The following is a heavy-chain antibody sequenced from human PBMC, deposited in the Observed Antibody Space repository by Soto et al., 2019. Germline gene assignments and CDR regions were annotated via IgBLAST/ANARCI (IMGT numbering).Heavy chain of an antibody. CDR2: IWYDGSNK. CDR3: ERDSLEMYTTYNWLDP. J-gene: IGHJ5*02. CDR1: GFTFSSYG. Sequence: QVQLVESGGGVVQPGRSLRLSCAASGFTFSSYGMHWVRQAPGKGLEWVAVIWYDGSNKYYADSVKGRFTISRDNSKNPLYPQMNSLRAEDTDVYYCERDSLEMYTTYNWLDPLGQGTLVTVSS. D-gene: IGHD1-1*01. V-gene: IGHV3-33*01.